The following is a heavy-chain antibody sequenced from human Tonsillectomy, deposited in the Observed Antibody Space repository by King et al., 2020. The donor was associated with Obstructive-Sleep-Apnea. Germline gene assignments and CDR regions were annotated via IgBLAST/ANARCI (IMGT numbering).Heavy chain of an antibody. CDR2: ISWTGATA. CDR1: GFRFDDYV. J-gene: IGHJ4*02. D-gene: IGHD2-8*02. Sequence: VQLVESGGVVVQPGGSLRLSCVASGFRFDDYVMHWVRQGPGKGLEWVTLISWTGATAYYADSVKGRFTISRDNSKNSLYLQMNSLRSEDSALFYCAQGYSTATAGGMGIWGQGSLVTVSS. CDR3: AQGYSTATAGGMGI. V-gene: IGHV3-43D*03.